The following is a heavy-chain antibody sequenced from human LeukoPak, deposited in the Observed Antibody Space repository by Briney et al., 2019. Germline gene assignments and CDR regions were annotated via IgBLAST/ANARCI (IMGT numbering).Heavy chain of an antibody. CDR2: INPNSGGR. J-gene: IGHJ5*02. D-gene: IGHD1-1*01. V-gene: IGHV1-2*06. CDR3: ARGSWNPNWFDP. Sequence: EASVKVSCKASGYTFTGYYMHWVRQAPGQGLEWMGRINPNSGGRNYAHKFQGRVTMTRDTSISTAYMELSRLRSDDTAVYYCARGSWNPNWFDPWGQGTLVTVSS. CDR1: GYTFTGYY.